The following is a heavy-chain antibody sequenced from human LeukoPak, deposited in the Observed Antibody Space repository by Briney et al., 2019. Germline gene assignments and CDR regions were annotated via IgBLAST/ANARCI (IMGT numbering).Heavy chain of an antibody. CDR1: GGTFSSYA. CDR2: IIPIFGTA. J-gene: IGHJ3*02. CDR3: ARAGYSYAQDAFDI. Sequence: ASVKVSCKASGGTFSSYAISWVRQAPGRGLEWMGRIIPIFGTANYAQKFQGRVTITTDESTSTAYMELSSLRSEDTAVYYCARAGYSYAQDAFDIWGQGTMVTVSS. V-gene: IGHV1-69*05. D-gene: IGHD5-18*01.